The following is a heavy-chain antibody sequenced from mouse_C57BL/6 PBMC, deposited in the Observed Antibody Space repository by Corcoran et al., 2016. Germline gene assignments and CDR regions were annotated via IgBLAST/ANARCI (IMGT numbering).Heavy chain of an antibody. D-gene: IGHD1-1*01. V-gene: IGHV1-19*01. CDR1: GYTFTDYY. CDR3: ANEGITTVENYAMDY. Sequence: EVQLQQSGPVLVKPGASVKMSCKASGYTFTDYYMNWVQQSHGKSLEWIGVINPYNGGTSYNQKFKGKATLTVDKSSSTAYMELNSLTSEDSAVYYCANEGITTVENYAMDYWGQGTSVTVSS. J-gene: IGHJ4*01. CDR2: INPYNGGT.